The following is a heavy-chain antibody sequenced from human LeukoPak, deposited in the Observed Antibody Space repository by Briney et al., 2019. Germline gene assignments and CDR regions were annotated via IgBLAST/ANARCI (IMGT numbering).Heavy chain of an antibody. CDR3: ARGRYPGIAAAGHYGMGV. J-gene: IGHJ6*04. CDR2: INHSGST. CDR1: GGSFSDYY. D-gene: IGHD6-13*01. V-gene: IGHV4-34*01. Sequence: SETLSLTCAVYGGSFSDYYWSWIRQPPGKGLEWIGEINHSGSTNYNPSLKSRVTISVDTSKSQFSLKLSSVTAADTAVYYCARGRYPGIAAAGHYGMGVWGKGTTVTVSS.